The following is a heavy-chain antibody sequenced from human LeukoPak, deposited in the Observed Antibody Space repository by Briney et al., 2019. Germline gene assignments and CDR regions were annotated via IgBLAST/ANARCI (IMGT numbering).Heavy chain of an antibody. Sequence: GGSLGLSCAASGFTFSSYGMHWVRQAPGKGLEWVAVISYDGSNEYYADSVKGRFTISRDNSKNTLYLQMNSLSVEDTAVYYCARVGYYASGPFSYFDYWGQGTLVTVSS. V-gene: IGHV3-30*03. CDR1: GFTFSSYG. CDR3: ARVGYYASGPFSYFDY. CDR2: ISYDGSNE. J-gene: IGHJ4*02. D-gene: IGHD3-10*01.